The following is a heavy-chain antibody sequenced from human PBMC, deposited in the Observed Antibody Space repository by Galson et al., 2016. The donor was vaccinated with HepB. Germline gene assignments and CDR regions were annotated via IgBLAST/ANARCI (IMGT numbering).Heavy chain of an antibody. CDR3: VKGPFHGSHDREMFDA. J-gene: IGHJ5*02. D-gene: IGHD2/OR15-2a*01. CDR1: GFTSSSFA. V-gene: IGHV3-23*01. Sequence: SLRLSCAASGFTSSSFAMSWVRQAPGKGLEWVAAISASGAGTFYADSVKGRFTISRDTSNKTLSMQMNSLRAEDTAVYYCVKGPFHGSHDREMFDAWGQGTLVTVSS. CDR2: ISASGAGT.